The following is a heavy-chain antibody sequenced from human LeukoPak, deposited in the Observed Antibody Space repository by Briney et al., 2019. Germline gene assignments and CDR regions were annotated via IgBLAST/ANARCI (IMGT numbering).Heavy chain of an antibody. V-gene: IGHV3-7*03. J-gene: IGHJ4*02. CDR1: GFTFGRYW. Sequence: GGSLRLSCVASGFTFGRYWMSWVRQAPGKGLEWVANIKLDGSEKNYVDSVKGRFTISRDNTKNSLYLQMNSLRAEDTAVFYCARDQYDTWSRRGNFDSWGQGTLVTVSS. CDR2: IKLDGSEK. D-gene: IGHD3-3*01. CDR3: ARDQYDTWSRRGNFDS.